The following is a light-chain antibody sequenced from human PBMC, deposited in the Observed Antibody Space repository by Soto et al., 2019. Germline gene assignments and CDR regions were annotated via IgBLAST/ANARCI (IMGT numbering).Light chain of an antibody. CDR1: QSVTSN. Sequence: EIVMTQSPVTLSVSPGERATLSCRASQSVTSNLAWYQQKPGQAPRLLIYGASTRATGIPARFSGSGSGTEFTLTISNLQSEDFAIYYCQQFNDWPRTFGQGTRWISN. CDR2: GAS. J-gene: IGKJ1*01. V-gene: IGKV3-15*01. CDR3: QQFNDWPRT.